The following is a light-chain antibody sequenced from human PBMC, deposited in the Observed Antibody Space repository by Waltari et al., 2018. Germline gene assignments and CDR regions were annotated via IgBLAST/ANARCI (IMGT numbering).Light chain of an antibody. J-gene: IGLJ1*01. V-gene: IGLV2-11*01. Sequence: SAMTKLDSVAGSPGRAGTIAGTETSSDGGGDKSFCWYQQHPGTAPKLITYDDHNRPSGVPDRLSGSKAGNTASLTISGLQGEYEADYYCCSSAGIPPYGFGTGTKVTVL. CDR3: CSSAGIPPYG. CDR1: SSDGGGDKS. CDR2: DDH.